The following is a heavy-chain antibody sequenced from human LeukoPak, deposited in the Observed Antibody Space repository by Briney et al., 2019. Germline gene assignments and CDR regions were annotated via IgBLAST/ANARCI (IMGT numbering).Heavy chain of an antibody. V-gene: IGHV3-23*01. Sequence: PGGSLRLSCAASGFTFSSYAMSWVRQAPGKGLEWVSAISGSGGSTYYADSVKGRFIISRDNSKNTLYLQMNSLRAEDTAVYYCAKARSAYDSSGHDAFDIWGQGTMVTVSS. D-gene: IGHD3-22*01. CDR3: AKARSAYDSSGHDAFDI. CDR2: ISGSGGST. CDR1: GFTFSSYA. J-gene: IGHJ3*02.